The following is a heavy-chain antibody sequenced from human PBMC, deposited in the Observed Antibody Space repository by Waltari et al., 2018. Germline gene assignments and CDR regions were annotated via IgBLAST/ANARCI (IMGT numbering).Heavy chain of an antibody. J-gene: IGHJ4*02. CDR1: GYSIRSGYY. D-gene: IGHD3-3*01. Sequence: QVQLQESGPGLVKPSETLSLTCVFSGYSIRSGYYWGWIRQPPGKGLERIGSIYHSGSTYYNPSLKSRVTISVDTSKNQFSLKLSSVTAADTAVYYCARHGTRITMTSSFEYWGQGTLFTVSS. CDR3: ARHGTRITMTSSFEY. CDR2: IYHSGST. V-gene: IGHV4-38-2*01.